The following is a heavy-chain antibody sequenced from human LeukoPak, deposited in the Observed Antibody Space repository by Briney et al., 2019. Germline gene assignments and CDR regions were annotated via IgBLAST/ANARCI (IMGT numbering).Heavy chain of an antibody. CDR2: ITGSSSYI. J-gene: IGHJ4*02. CDR3: ARDRLEGGETFDS. V-gene: IGHV3-21*01. Sequence: GGSLRLSCAASGFSFRSYSMDWVRQAPGKGLEWVSSITGSSSYISYADSVKGRFTISRDIAENSLFLQMNSLRPEDTAVYFCARDRLEGGETFDSWGQGTLVTVSS. D-gene: IGHD1-1*01. CDR1: GFSFRSYS.